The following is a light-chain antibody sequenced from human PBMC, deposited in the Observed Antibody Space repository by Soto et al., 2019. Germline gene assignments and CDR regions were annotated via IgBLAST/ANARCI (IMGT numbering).Light chain of an antibody. Sequence: EMVMTQSPATLSVSPGERATLSCRASQSVSSNLAWYQQKPGQAPRLLIYATSTRATGIPARFSGSGSGTEFTLTISSLQSEDFAVYYCQQYNNWPLTFGGGTKVDIK. J-gene: IGKJ4*01. V-gene: IGKV3-15*01. CDR3: QQYNNWPLT. CDR2: ATS. CDR1: QSVSSN.